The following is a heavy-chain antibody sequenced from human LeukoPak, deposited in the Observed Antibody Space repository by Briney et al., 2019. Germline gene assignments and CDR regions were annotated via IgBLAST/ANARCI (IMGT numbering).Heavy chain of an antibody. D-gene: IGHD1-1*01. CDR1: GFTFDDYA. CDR2: ISSDGRST. CDR3: TRERLERHDAFDM. V-gene: IGHV3-74*01. Sequence: PGGSLRLSCAASGFTFDDYAMHWVRQAPGKGLVWVSRISSDGRSTSHADSVKGRFTISRDNAKNTLYLQMNSLRAEDTAVYYCTRERLERHDAFDMWGQGTVVTVSS. J-gene: IGHJ3*02.